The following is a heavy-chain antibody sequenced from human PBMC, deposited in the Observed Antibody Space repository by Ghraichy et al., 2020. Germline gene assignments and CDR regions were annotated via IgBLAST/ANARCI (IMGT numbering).Heavy chain of an antibody. CDR3: ARNWREDIMTGYGYYYGMDV. D-gene: IGHD3-9*01. CDR1: GGSISGYY. CDR2: IYYSGST. Sequence: SETLSLTCPIFGGSISGYYWSWIRQPPGKGLEWIGYIYYSGSTNYNPSLKSRVTISVDTSKNQFSLKLSSVTAADTAVYYCARNWREDIMTGYGYYYGMDV. J-gene: IGHJ6*01. V-gene: IGHV4-59*08.